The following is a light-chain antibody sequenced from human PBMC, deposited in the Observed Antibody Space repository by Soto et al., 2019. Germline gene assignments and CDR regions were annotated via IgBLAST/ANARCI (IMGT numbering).Light chain of an antibody. CDR2: DSS. V-gene: IGLV1-51*01. Sequence: QSVLTQPPSVSAAPGQKVTISCSGSSSNIGNNYVSWYQQLPGTVPKLLIYDSSKRPSGIPDRFSGSKSGTSATLGITGLQTGDEADYYCGTWDSSLSAGVLGSGTKLTVL. J-gene: IGLJ1*01. CDR1: SSNIGNNY. CDR3: GTWDSSLSAGV.